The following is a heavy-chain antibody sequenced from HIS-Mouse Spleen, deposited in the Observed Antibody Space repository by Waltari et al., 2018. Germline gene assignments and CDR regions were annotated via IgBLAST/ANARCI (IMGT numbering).Heavy chain of an antibody. V-gene: IGHV4-34*01. J-gene: IGHJ6*02. CDR2: INHSGST. Sequence: QVQLQQWGAGLLKPSETLSVTCAVDGGSFSGYYRSWIRQPPGKGLEGSVEINHSGSTNYNPSLKGRVTISVDTSKNQFSLKLSSVTAADTAVYYCARGEAEIAAAAYYYYYGMDVWGQGTTVTVSS. D-gene: IGHD6-13*01. CDR3: ARGEAEIAAAAYYYYYGMDV. CDR1: GGSFSGYY.